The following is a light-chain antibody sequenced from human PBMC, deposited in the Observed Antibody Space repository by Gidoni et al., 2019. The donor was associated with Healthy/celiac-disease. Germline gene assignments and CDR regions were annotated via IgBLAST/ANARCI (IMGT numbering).Light chain of an antibody. CDR1: SSNIGQNY. CDR2: DNN. J-gene: IGLJ2*01. CDR3: GTWDSSLSAVV. Sequence: SVLTQPPSVSAAPGQKVTISCSGSSSNIGQNYVSSYQQLPGTAPKLLIYDNNKRPSGIPDRFSGSKSGTSATLGITGLQTGDEADYYCGTWDSSLSAVVFGGGTKLTVL. V-gene: IGLV1-51*01.